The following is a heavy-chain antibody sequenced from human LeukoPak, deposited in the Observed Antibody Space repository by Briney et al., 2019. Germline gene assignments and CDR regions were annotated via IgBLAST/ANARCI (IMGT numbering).Heavy chain of an antibody. CDR2: INPNSGGT. V-gene: IGHV1-2*06. CDR1: GYTFTGYY. D-gene: IGHD1-26*01. J-gene: IGHJ3*02. CDR3: AREKWELLRDAFDI. Sequence: ASVKVSCKASGYTFTGYYMHWVRQAPGQGLEWMGRINPNSGGTNYAQKFQGRVIMTRDTSISTAYLELSRLRSDDTAVYYCAREKWELLRDAFDIWGQGTMVTVSS.